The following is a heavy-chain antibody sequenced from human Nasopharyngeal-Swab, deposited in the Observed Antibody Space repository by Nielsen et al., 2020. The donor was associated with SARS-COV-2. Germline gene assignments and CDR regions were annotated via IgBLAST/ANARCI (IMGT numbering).Heavy chain of an antibody. CDR3: ARSVLRYFDWLSWAPNWFDP. Sequence: SGHTLAKPTQTVSLTCTFSGFSLSTSGMWVSWIRQPPGKALEWLALIDWDDDKYYSTSLKTRLTISKDTSNNRVVLTMTNMDPVDTATYYCARSVLRYFDWLSWAPNWFDPWGQGTLVTVSS. CDR1: GFSLSTSGMW. J-gene: IGHJ5*02. D-gene: IGHD3-9*01. V-gene: IGHV2-70*01. CDR2: IDWDDDK.